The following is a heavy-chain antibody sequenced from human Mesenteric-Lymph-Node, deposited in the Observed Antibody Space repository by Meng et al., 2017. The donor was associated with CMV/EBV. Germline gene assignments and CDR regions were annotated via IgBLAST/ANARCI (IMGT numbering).Heavy chain of an antibody. V-gene: IGHV3-20*03. CDR3: AKDISGTLGWFDP. J-gene: IGHJ5*02. D-gene: IGHD1-26*01. Sequence: ACGFIFGDYGMSWVRQAPGSGLEWVSDVTGNGGDTGYADSVKGRFIISRDNSKNTLYVQMNSLRPEDTAVYYCAKDISGTLGWFDPWGQGTLVTVSS. CDR2: VTGNGGDT. CDR1: GFIFGDYG.